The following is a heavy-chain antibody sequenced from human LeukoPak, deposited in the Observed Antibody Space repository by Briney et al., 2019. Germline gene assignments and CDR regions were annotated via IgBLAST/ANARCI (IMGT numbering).Heavy chain of an antibody. D-gene: IGHD6-19*01. CDR2: INPNSGGT. Sequence: GASVKVSCKASGYTFTGYYMHWVRQAPGQGLEWMGWINPNSGGTNYAQKFQGRVTMTRDTSISTAYMELSRLRSDDTAVYYCARGRYGSGWYFNYWGQGTLVTVSS. CDR3: ARGRYGSGWYFNY. J-gene: IGHJ4*02. V-gene: IGHV1-2*02. CDR1: GYTFTGYY.